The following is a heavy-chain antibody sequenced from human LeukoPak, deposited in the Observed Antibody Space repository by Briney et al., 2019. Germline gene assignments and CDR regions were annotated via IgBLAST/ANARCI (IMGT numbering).Heavy chain of an antibody. CDR2: ITPTTSYI. CDR1: GLGFSSFS. V-gene: IGHV3-21*01. D-gene: IGHD3-22*01. CDR3: ARLRRTSDSSGYYYYYDY. Sequence: GRSLRLSCAASGLGFSSFSFNWIRQVPGKGLEWVSSITPTTSYIYYADSVRGRFTISRENAKNSLYLQMNSLRAGDTAVYYCARLRRTSDSSGYYYYYDYWGQGTLVTVSS. J-gene: IGHJ4*02.